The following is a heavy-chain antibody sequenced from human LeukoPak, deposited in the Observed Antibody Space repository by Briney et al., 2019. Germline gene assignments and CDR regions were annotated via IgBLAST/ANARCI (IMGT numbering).Heavy chain of an antibody. Sequence: PGRSLRLSCAASGFTFSSYGMHWVRQAPGKGLEWVAVISYDGSNKYYADSVKGRFTISRDNSKNSLYLQMNSLRDEDTAVYYCARDRGYSYGYAFDFWGQGTLVTVSS. V-gene: IGHV3-30*03. CDR1: GFTFSSYG. D-gene: IGHD5-18*01. J-gene: IGHJ5*01. CDR3: ARDRGYSYGYAFDF. CDR2: ISYDGSNK.